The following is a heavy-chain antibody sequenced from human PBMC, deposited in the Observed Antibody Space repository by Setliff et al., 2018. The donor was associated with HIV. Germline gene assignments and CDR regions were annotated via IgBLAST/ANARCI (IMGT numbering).Heavy chain of an antibody. D-gene: IGHD3-10*01. Sequence: ASVKVSCKVSGYTFTDYYMHWVQQAPGKGLEWMGLVDPEDGETIYTEKFQGRVTITADTSTDTAYMELNSLRSEDTAMYYCATLDYYGSQTYNLALHYWGQGTLVTVSS. CDR2: VDPEDGET. CDR3: ATLDYYGSQTYNLALHY. V-gene: IGHV1-69-2*01. CDR1: GYTFTDYY. J-gene: IGHJ4*02.